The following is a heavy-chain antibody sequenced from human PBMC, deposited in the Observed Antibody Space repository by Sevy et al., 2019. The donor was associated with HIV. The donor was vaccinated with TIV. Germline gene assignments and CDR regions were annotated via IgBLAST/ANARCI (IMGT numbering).Heavy chain of an antibody. CDR3: ARDDSSGSYDGGLDY. CDR2: ISSSSSTI. D-gene: IGHD1-26*01. J-gene: IGHJ4*02. Sequence: QLGGSLRLSCAASGFTFSRYSMNWVRQARGKGLEWDSYISSSSSTIYYADSVKGRFTISRDNAKNSLYLQMNSLRDEDTAVYYCARDDSSGSYDGGLDYWGQGTLVTVSS. CDR1: GFTFSRYS. V-gene: IGHV3-48*02.